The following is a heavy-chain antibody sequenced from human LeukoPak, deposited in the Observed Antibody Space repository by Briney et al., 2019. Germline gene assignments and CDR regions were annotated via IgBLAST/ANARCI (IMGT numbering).Heavy chain of an antibody. CDR1: GGSISSGGYY. V-gene: IGHV4-31*03. Sequence: SQTLSLTCIVSGGSISSGGYYWSWIRQHPGKGLEWIGYIYYSGSTYYNPSLKSRVTISVDTSKNQFSLKLSSVTAADTAVYYCARYMVRGVYYYGMDVWGQGTTVTVSS. J-gene: IGHJ6*02. CDR3: ARYMVRGVYYYGMDV. D-gene: IGHD3-10*01. CDR2: IYYSGST.